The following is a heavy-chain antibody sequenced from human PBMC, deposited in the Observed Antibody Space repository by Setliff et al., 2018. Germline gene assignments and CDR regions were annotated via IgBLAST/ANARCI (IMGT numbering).Heavy chain of an antibody. D-gene: IGHD2-21*01. CDR1: GYTFTSYY. CDR2: INIGGGSA. J-gene: IGHJ4*02. Sequence: ASVKVSCKASGYTFTSYYMYWLRQAPGQGPEWMGTINIGGGSASYAQKFQGRVTMTRDTSIRTAYLEMNSLKSDDTAVYYCVIPFCAGATCPPSWGQGTLVTVSS. CDR3: VIPFCAGATCPPS. V-gene: IGHV1-46*01.